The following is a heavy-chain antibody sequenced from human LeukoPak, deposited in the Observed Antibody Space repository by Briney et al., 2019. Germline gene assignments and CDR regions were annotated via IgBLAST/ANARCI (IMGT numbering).Heavy chain of an antibody. J-gene: IGHJ4*02. Sequence: TSETLSLTCTVSGGSISSYYWSWIRQPPGKGLEWIGEINHSGSTNYNPSLKSRVTISVDTSKNQFSLKLSSVTAADTAVYYCARVTGYRIEDYFDYWGQGTLVTVSS. CDR3: ARVTGYRIEDYFDY. V-gene: IGHV4-34*01. CDR2: INHSGST. D-gene: IGHD6-13*01. CDR1: GGSISSYY.